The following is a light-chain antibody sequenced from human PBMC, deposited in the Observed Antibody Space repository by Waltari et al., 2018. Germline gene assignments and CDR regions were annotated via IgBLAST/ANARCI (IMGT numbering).Light chain of an antibody. V-gene: IGKV3-20*01. CDR2: GAS. J-gene: IGKJ1*01. CDR1: QSVGTS. CDR3: QHYVRLPAT. Sequence: EVVLTQSPGTLSLSPGERATLACRASQSVGTSLAWYQQKPGQAPRLLIYGASRRATGIPDRWGGSGSGTDFSLTISRLEPEDFAVYYCQHYVRLPATFGQGTKVEI.